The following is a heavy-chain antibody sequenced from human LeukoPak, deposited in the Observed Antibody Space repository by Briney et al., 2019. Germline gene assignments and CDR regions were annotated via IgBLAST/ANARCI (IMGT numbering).Heavy chain of an antibody. CDR2: ISYDGSNK. J-gene: IGHJ4*02. V-gene: IGHV3-30*04. Sequence: GGSLRLSCAASGFTFSSYAMHWVRQAPGKGLEWVAVISYDGSNKYYADSVKGRFTISRDNSKNTLYLQMNSLRAEDTAVYYCARDKSIGGWYFYFGYWGQGTLVTVSS. CDR3: ARDKSIGGWYFYFGY. D-gene: IGHD6-19*01. CDR1: GFTFSSYA.